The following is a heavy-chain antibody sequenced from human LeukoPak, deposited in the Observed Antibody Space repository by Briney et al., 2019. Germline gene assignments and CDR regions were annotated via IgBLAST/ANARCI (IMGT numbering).Heavy chain of an antibody. CDR2: ISSSVTTI. CDR3: ARGYSSSLYYFDY. V-gene: IGHV3-11*01. D-gene: IGHD6-13*01. Sequence: TAGGCLRLSCAAFGFTFSAYYTSWISQAPGKGREWDSYISSSVTTIYHAEYVKCRFTISRDNAKNSMYLQVKSLRAEDTAVYYCARGYSSSLYYFDYWGQGTLVTVSS. J-gene: IGHJ4*02. CDR1: GFTFSAYY.